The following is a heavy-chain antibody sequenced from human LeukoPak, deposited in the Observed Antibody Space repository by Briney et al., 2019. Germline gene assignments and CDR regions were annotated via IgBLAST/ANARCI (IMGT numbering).Heavy chain of an antibody. CDR2: IIPILDIA. Sequence: GSSVQVSCKASGGTFSSYALSWVRQAPGQGLAWMGRIIPILDIASYAQKFQDRVTITADESTGTAYMELSSLRSEDTAIYYCARDNPPYCNGGSCYSYWGQGTLVTISS. D-gene: IGHD2-15*01. CDR1: GGTFSSYA. V-gene: IGHV1-69*04. J-gene: IGHJ4*02. CDR3: ARDNPPYCNGGSCYSY.